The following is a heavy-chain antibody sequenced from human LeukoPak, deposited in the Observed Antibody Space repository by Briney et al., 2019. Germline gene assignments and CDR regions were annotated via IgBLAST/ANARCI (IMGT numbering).Heavy chain of an antibody. CDR1: GGSISSSRYY. Sequence: SETLSLTCTVSGGSISSSRYYWGWIRQPPGKGLEWIGSIYYSGSTYYNPSLKSRVTISVDTSKNQFSLKLSSVTAADTAVYYCAGKSGYPLPIDYWGQGTLVTVSS. CDR2: IYYSGST. J-gene: IGHJ4*02. CDR3: AGKSGYPLPIDY. D-gene: IGHD3-22*01. V-gene: IGHV4-39*07.